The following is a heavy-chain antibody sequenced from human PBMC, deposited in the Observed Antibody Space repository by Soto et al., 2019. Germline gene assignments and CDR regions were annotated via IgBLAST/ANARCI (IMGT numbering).Heavy chain of an antibody. D-gene: IGHD2-15*01. J-gene: IGHJ4*02. Sequence: GGSLRLSCAASGFTFSSYSMNWVRQAPGKGLEWVSSISSSSSYIYYADSVKGRFTISRDNAKNSLYLQMNSLRAEDTAVYYCARERYCSGGSCHFDYWGQGTLVTVSS. V-gene: IGHV3-21*01. CDR2: ISSSSSYI. CDR1: GFTFSSYS. CDR3: ARERYCSGGSCHFDY.